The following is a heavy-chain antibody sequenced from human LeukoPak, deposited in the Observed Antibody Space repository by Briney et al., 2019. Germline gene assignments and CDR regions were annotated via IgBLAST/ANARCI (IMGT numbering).Heavy chain of an antibody. CDR2: INGDGSVK. J-gene: IGHJ4*02. V-gene: IGHV3-7*01. CDR1: GFNFGGFW. CDR3: ARNFGWEQLDY. Sequence: GGSLRLSCAASGFNFGGFWMNWVRQAPGKGLEWVANINGDGSVKNYGASVRGRFTISRDNSKNSLYLQMNSLRADDTAVYYCARNFGWEQLDYWGQGTLVAVSS. D-gene: IGHD1-26*01.